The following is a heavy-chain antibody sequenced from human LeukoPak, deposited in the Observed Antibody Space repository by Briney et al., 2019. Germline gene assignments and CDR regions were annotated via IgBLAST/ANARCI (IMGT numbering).Heavy chain of an antibody. CDR2: IYSGGST. CDR1: GFTVSSNY. V-gene: IGHV3-53*04. CDR3: ARDRGYSRNRQYYYGMDV. D-gene: IGHD5-18*01. J-gene: IGHJ6*02. Sequence: PGGSLRLSCAASGFTVSSNYMSWVHQAPGKGLEWVSVIYSGGSTYYADSVKGRFTISRHNSKNTLYLQMNSLRAEDTAVYYCARDRGYSRNRQYYYGMDVWGQGTTVTVSS.